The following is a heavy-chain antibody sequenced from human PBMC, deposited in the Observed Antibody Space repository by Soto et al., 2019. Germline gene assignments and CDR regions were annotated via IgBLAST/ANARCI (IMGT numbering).Heavy chain of an antibody. CDR1: GFTFNSHA. V-gene: IGHV3-23*01. CDR2: ISGTGDRT. Sequence: EVQLLESGGGLVQPGGSLRLSCAASGFTFNSHAMGWVRQAPGKGLYWVASISGTGDRTQYADSVKGRFTISRDNSKDTLYLQMNSLSAEDTAVYYCTRWNGYADLWGQGTLVTVSS. J-gene: IGHJ4*02. D-gene: IGHD1-1*01. CDR3: TRWNGYADL.